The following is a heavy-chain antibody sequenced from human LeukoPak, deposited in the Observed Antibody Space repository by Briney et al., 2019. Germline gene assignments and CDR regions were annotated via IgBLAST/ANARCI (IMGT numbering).Heavy chain of an antibody. J-gene: IGHJ4*02. Sequence: GASVKVSCKASGYTFTSYDINWVRQATGQGLEWMGWMNPNSGNTGYAQKFQGRVTITRNTSISTAYMELSSLRSEDTAVYYCARDRSSSWYLDYWGQGTLVTVSS. CDR1: GYTFTSYD. V-gene: IGHV1-8*03. D-gene: IGHD6-13*01. CDR2: MNPNSGNT. CDR3: ARDRSSSWYLDY.